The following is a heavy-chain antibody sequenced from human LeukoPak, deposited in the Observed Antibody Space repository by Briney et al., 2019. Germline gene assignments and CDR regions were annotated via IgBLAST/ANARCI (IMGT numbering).Heavy chain of an antibody. CDR3: ARVSPPGYGILEK. J-gene: IGHJ4*02. V-gene: IGHV4-61*02. CDR1: GGSIISGTYY. Sequence: PSETLSLTCTVSGGSIISGTYYWSWIRQPAGKALEWIGRIYSSGRPSYNPSLESRVTMSVDTSKNQFSLKLSSVTAADTAMYYCARVSPPGYGILEKWGQGTLVTVSS. D-gene: IGHD5-18*01. CDR2: IYSSGRP.